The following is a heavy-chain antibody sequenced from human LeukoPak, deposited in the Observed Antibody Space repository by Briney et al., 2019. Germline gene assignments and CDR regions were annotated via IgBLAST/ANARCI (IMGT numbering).Heavy chain of an antibody. V-gene: IGHV3-66*01. CDR2: IYSGGST. J-gene: IGHJ4*02. CDR3: ARADSSGYYHPIN. Sequence: SGGSLRLSCAASGFTVSSNYMSWVRQAPGKGLEWVSVIYSGGSTYYADSVKGRFTISRDNSKNTLYLQMNSLRAEDTAVYYCARADSSGYYHPINWGQGTLVTVSS. D-gene: IGHD3-22*01. CDR1: GFTVSSNY.